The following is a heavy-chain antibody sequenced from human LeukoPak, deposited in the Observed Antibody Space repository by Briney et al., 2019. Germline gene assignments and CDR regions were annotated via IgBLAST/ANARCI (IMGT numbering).Heavy chain of an antibody. Sequence: ASVKVSCKASGYTFTGYNIHWVRQAPGQGLEWMGWITPNSGATNYAQQFQDRVTMTRDTSISTVFMGLNDLISDDTAVYYCARGAGSGTYRRFDFWGQGTLVTVSS. J-gene: IGHJ4*02. D-gene: IGHD3-10*01. CDR1: GYTFTGYN. V-gene: IGHV1-2*02. CDR2: ITPNSGAT. CDR3: ARGAGSGTYRRFDF.